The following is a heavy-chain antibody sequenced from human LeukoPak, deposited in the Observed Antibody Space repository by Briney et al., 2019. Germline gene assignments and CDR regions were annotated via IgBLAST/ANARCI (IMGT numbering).Heavy chain of an antibody. CDR2: ISAYNGNT. Sequence: ASVKVSCKASGYAFTSYGISWVRQAPGQGLEWMGWISAYNGNTSYAQKLQGRVTMTTDTSTSTAYMELRSLRSDDTAVYYCARDRLYYYGMDVWGQGTTVTVSS. CDR3: ARDRLYYYGMDV. CDR1: GYAFTSYG. V-gene: IGHV1-18*01. J-gene: IGHJ6*02.